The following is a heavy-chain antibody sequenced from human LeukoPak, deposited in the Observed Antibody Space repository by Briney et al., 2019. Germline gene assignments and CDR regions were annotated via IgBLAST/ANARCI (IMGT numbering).Heavy chain of an antibody. Sequence: GGSLRLSCAASGFIFSGYGMHWVRQAPGKGLEWVAVIWHDGSNKYYTDSVKGRFTISRDNSRNTLYLQMNSLRVEDTAVYYCARDGGSYSVDSWGQGTLVTVSS. CDR3: ARDGGSYSVDS. J-gene: IGHJ4*02. D-gene: IGHD1-26*01. CDR2: IWHDGSNK. CDR1: GFIFSGYG. V-gene: IGHV3-33*08.